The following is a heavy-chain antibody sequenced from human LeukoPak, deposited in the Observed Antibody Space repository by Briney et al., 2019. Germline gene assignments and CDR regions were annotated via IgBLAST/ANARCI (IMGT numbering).Heavy chain of an antibody. J-gene: IGHJ3*01. CDR3: AKDVTGTGAFDA. CDR1: GVTFGGYS. Sequence: SLTLTCAASGVTFGGYSMNWIRQAPGKGLEWISGITWNSGTIGYPASVNGRFTIFSDNAKNSLYLQMNSLRAEDTALYHRAKDVTGTGAFDAWGQGTMVTVSS. V-gene: IGHV3-9*01. D-gene: IGHD1-7*01. CDR2: ITWNSGTI.